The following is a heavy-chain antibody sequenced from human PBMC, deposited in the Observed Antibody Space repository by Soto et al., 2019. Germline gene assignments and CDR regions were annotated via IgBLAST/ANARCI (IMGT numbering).Heavy chain of an antibody. V-gene: IGHV4-31*03. Sequence: QVQLQESGPGLVKPSQTLSLTCTVSGASITRDSYYWSWIRQHPGKGLEWIGYIIYSGSTHYNPSLTSRVAISVDTSKNQFYLQLSSVTAADTAIYYCARATTVTTAWGFDYWGQGTLVTVSS. D-gene: IGHD4-17*01. CDR3: ARATTVTTAWGFDY. CDR1: GASITRDSYY. CDR2: IIYSGST. J-gene: IGHJ4*02.